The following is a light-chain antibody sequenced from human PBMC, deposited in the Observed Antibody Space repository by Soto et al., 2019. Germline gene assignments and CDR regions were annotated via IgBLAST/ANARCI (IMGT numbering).Light chain of an antibody. J-gene: IGLJ3*02. CDR1: SSDVGGYNY. Sequence: QSALTQPASVSGSPGQSITISCTGTSSDVGGYNYVSWYQQQSGKAPKLMIHEVTNRPSGVSNRFSGSKSGNTASLTISGLQAEDEADYYCSSYTSISTQVFGGGTKLTVL. V-gene: IGLV2-14*01. CDR3: SSYTSISTQV. CDR2: EVT.